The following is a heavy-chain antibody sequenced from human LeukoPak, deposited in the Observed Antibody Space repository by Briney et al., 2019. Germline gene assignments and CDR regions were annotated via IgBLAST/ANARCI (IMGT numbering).Heavy chain of an antibody. J-gene: IGHJ5*02. D-gene: IGHD4-17*01. CDR3: ARETMTTSFTWFDP. Sequence: GGSLRLSCAASGFSFNHYGMHWVRQGPGTGLDWVAYILHDGSKESYADSVKGRFTISRDNSKDMVYLQMNSLRAEDAAVYYCARETMTTSFTWFDPWGQGTRVTVSS. V-gene: IGHV3-30*03. CDR2: ILHDGSKE. CDR1: GFSFNHYG.